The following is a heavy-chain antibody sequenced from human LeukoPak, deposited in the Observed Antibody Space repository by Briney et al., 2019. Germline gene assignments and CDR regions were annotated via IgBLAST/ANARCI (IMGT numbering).Heavy chain of an antibody. CDR1: GFTVSSNY. Sequence: GGSLRLSCAASGFTVSSNYMSWVRQAPGKGLEWVSVIYSGGSTYYADSVKGRFTISRDNSKNTLYLQMNSLRAEDTAVYYCARDPPGVADYYYGMDVWGQGTTVTVSS. J-gene: IGHJ6*02. CDR3: ARDPPGVADYYYGMDV. V-gene: IGHV3-53*01. D-gene: IGHD2-15*01. CDR2: IYSGGST.